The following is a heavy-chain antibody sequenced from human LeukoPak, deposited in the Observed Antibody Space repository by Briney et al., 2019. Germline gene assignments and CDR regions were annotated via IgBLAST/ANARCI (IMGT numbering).Heavy chain of an antibody. CDR1: GYSFTSYW. D-gene: IGHD6-13*01. CDR2: IYPGDPDT. J-gene: IGHJ5*02. Sequence: GESLKISCKGSGYSFTSYWIGWVRQMPGKGLEWMGIIYPGDPDTRYSPSFQGQVTISADKSISTAYLQWSSLKASDTAMYYCARQGSSWYSWFDPWGQGTLVTVSS. CDR3: ARQGSSWYSWFDP. V-gene: IGHV5-51*01.